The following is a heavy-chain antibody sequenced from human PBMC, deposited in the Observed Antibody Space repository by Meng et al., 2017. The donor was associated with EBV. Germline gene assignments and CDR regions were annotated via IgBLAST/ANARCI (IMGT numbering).Heavy chain of an antibody. CDR1: GGTFRSDA. V-gene: IGHV1-69*01. CDR3: ASESGRGFTPDY. CDR2: LIPMSGAP. J-gene: IGHJ4*02. Sequence: QGKLQQAGAEVKKPGSWGKVSGRTSGGTFRSDAVSWVRQAPGQGLEWMGGLIPMSGAPHYAQKFQDRVTIIADESTSTHSMELNNLRFEDTAMYYCASESGRGFTPDYWGQGTLVTVSS. D-gene: IGHD3-10*01.